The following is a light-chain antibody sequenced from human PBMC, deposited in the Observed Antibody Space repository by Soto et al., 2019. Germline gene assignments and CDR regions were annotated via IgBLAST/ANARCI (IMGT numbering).Light chain of an antibody. CDR3: CSYAGGSTYVL. CDR1: NSDVGSYDL. CDR2: EVN. J-gene: IGLJ3*02. Sequence: QSALTQPASVSGSAGQSITISCTGTNSDVGSYDLVSWYQQHPGKAPKLMIFEVNKRPSGVSNRFSGSKSGNTASLTISGLQAEDESYYYCCSYAGGSTYVLFGGGTKVTV. V-gene: IGLV2-23*02.